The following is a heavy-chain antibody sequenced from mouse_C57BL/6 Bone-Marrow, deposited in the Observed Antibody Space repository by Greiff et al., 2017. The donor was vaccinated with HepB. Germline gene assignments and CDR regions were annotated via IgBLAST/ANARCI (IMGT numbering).Heavy chain of an antibody. CDR1: GYTFTSYW. V-gene: IGHV1-55*01. D-gene: IGHD1-1*01. CDR3: ARETVEASNWYFDV. Sequence: QVQLQQPGAELVKPGASVKMSCKASGYTFTSYWISWVKQRPGHGLEWIGDIYPGSGSTNYNEKFKSTATLTVDTSSSTAYMQLSSLTSEDSAVYYCARETVEASNWYFDVWDTGTTVTVSS. J-gene: IGHJ1*03. CDR2: IYPGSGST.